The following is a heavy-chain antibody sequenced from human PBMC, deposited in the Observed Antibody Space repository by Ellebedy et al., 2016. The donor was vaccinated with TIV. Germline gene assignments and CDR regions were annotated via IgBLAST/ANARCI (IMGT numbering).Heavy chain of an antibody. Sequence: SETLSLTXTVSGGSISSYYWSWIRQPPGKGLEWIGYIYYSGSTNYNPSLKSRVTISVDTSKNQFSLKLSSVTAADTAVYYCARGGYDYVWGSYRSVPPDYWGQGTLVTVSS. D-gene: IGHD3-16*02. CDR1: GGSISSYY. J-gene: IGHJ4*02. CDR2: IYYSGST. V-gene: IGHV4-59*12. CDR3: ARGGYDYVWGSYRSVPPDY.